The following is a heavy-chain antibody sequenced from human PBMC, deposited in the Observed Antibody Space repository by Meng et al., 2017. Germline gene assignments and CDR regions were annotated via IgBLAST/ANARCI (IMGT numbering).Heavy chain of an antibody. D-gene: IGHD3-22*01. V-gene: IGHV1-8*01. J-gene: IGHJ4*02. Sequence: ASVKVSCKASGYTFTSYDINWVRQATGQGLEWMGWTNPNSGNTGYAQKFQGRVTMTRNTSISTAYMELSSLRSEDTAVYYCARGVYYYDSSGYYSRVFDYWGQGTLVTVSS. CDR3: ARGVYYYDSSGYYSRVFDY. CDR2: TNPNSGNT. CDR1: GYTFTSYD.